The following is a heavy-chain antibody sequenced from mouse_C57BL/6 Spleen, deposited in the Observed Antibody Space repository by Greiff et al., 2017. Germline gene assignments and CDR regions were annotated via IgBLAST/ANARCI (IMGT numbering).Heavy chain of an antibody. CDR2: IHPSDSDT. V-gene: IGHV1-74*01. J-gene: IGHJ2*01. D-gene: IGHD2-3*01. Sequence: VQLQQPGAELVKPGASVQVSCKASGYTFTSYWMHWVKQRPGQGLEWIGRIHPSDSDTNYNQKFKGKATLTVDTSSSTAYMQLSSLTSEDSAVYYCARSDGYCVGFDYWGQGTTLTVSS. CDR1: GYTFTSYW. CDR3: ARSDGYCVGFDY.